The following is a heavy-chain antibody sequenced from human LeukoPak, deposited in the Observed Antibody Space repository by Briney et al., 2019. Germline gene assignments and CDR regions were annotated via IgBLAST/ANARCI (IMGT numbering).Heavy chain of an antibody. Sequence: GESLKISCKGSGYRFTSYWIGWVRQMPGKGLEWMGIIYPGDSDTRYSPSFQGQVTISADKSISTAYLQWSSLKASDTAMYYCARLEFVDYYDSSGYYSYWGQGTLVTVSS. V-gene: IGHV5-51*01. CDR3: ARLEFVDYYDSSGYYSY. CDR2: IYPGDSDT. CDR1: GYRFTSYW. D-gene: IGHD3-22*01. J-gene: IGHJ4*02.